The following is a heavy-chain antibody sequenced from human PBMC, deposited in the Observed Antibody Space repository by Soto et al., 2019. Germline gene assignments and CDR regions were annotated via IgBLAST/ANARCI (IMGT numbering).Heavy chain of an antibody. CDR2: ISGSGGST. Sequence: PGGSLRLSCAASGFTFSSYAMSWVRQAPGKGLEWVSAISGSGGSTYYADSVKGRFTISRDNSKNTLYLQMNSLRAEDTAVYYCAKIAARYLPSGDAFDIWGQGTMVTVSS. D-gene: IGHD6-6*01. V-gene: IGHV3-23*01. CDR1: GFTFSSYA. J-gene: IGHJ3*02. CDR3: AKIAARYLPSGDAFDI.